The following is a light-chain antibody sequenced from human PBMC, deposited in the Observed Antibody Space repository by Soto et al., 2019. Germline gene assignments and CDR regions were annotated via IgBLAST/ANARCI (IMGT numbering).Light chain of an antibody. CDR3: QEYNTDSGFT. J-gene: IGKJ3*01. CDR2: DAS. Sequence: DIQMTQSPSTLSASVGDGVTITCRASQSMSKWLAWYQQKPGKAPKLLIYDASNLESGVPSRFSGSGSGTDFSLIISNLQPDDFATYYCQEYNTDSGFTFGPGTKVDV. V-gene: IGKV1-5*01. CDR1: QSMSKW.